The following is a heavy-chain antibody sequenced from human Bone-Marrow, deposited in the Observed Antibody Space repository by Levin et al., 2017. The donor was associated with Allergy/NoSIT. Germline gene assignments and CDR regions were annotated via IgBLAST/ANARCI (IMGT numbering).Heavy chain of an antibody. V-gene: IGHV4-39*01. CDR1: GGSISSSSYY. J-gene: IGHJ3*02. D-gene: IGHD2-15*01. Sequence: PSETLSLTCTVSGGSISSSSYYWGWIRQPPGKGLEWIGSIYYSGSTYYNPSLKSRVTISVDTSKNQFSLKLSSVTAAATAVYYCASPGMVAATPVDAFDIWGQGTMVTVSS. CDR3: ASPGMVAATPVDAFDI. CDR2: IYYSGST.